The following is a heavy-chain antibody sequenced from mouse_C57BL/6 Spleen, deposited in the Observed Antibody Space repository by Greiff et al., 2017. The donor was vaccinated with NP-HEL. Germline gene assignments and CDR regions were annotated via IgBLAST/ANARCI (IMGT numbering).Heavy chain of an antibody. CDR1: GYSFTGYY. J-gene: IGHJ1*03. CDR2: INPSTGGT. D-gene: IGHD2-4*01. CDR3: ARYVDYDDFDV. Sequence: VQLQQSGPELVKPGASVKISCKASGYSFTGYYMNWVKQSPEKSLEWIGEINPSTGGTTYNQKFKAKATLTVDKSSSTAYMQLKSLTSEDSAVYYCARYVDYDDFDVWGTGTTVTVSS. V-gene: IGHV1-42*01.